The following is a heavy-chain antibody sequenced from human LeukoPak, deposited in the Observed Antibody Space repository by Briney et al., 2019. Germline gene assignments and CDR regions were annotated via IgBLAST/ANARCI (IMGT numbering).Heavy chain of an antibody. Sequence: GGSLRLSCAASGFTFSSYWMSWVRQAPGKGLEWVANIKQDGSEKYYVDSVKGRFTISRDNAKNSLYLQMNSLRAEDTAVYHCARTSPGWWELTYFDYRGQGTLVTVSS. D-gene: IGHD1-26*01. V-gene: IGHV3-7*01. CDR2: IKQDGSEK. J-gene: IGHJ4*02. CDR3: ARTSPGWWELTYFDY. CDR1: GFTFSSYW.